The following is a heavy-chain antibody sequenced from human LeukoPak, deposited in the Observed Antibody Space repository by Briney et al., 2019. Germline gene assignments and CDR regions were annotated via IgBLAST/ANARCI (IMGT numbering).Heavy chain of an antibody. J-gene: IGHJ6*02. CDR2: IYSGGST. V-gene: IGHV3-53*01. Sequence: GGSLRLSCAPSGFTVSSNYMSWVRQAPGKGLEWVSVIYSGGSTYYADSVKGRFTISRDNSKNTLYLQMNSLRAEDTAVYYCARDWPHYYYYGMDVWGQGTTVTVSS. CDR3: ARDWPHYYYYGMDV. CDR1: GFTVSSNY.